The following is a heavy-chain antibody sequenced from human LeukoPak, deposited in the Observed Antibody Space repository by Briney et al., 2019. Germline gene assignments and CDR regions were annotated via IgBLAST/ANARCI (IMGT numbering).Heavy chain of an antibody. Sequence: PGGSLRLSCAASGFTFSTYAIHWVRQAPGKGLEWVAFISNNGRNKDYADSVKGRFTISRDNSKNTLYLQMNSLRAEDTAVYYCAKAQYYYDSSGYSVWGQGTLVTVSS. D-gene: IGHD3-22*01. V-gene: IGHV3-30*04. J-gene: IGHJ4*02. CDR1: GFTFSTYA. CDR2: ISNNGRNK. CDR3: AKAQYYYDSSGYSV.